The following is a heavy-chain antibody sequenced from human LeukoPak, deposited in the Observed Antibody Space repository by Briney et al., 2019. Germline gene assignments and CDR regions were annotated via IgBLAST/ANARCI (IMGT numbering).Heavy chain of an antibody. J-gene: IGHJ4*02. CDR2: IYHSGST. CDR1: GGSISSGGYS. Sequence: SETLSLTCAVSGGSISSGGYSWSWIRQPPGKGLEWIGYIYHSGSTYYNPSLKSRVTISVDRSKNQFSLKLSSVTAADTAVYYCARVPQLGTFDYWGQGTLVTVSS. V-gene: IGHV4-30-2*01. D-gene: IGHD7-27*01. CDR3: ARVPQLGTFDY.